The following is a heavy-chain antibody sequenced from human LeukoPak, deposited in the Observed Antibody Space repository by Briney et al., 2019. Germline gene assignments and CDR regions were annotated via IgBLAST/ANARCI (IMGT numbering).Heavy chain of an antibody. CDR2: INHSGST. CDR1: GGSFSGYY. CDR3: ARSTPVGATSDY. V-gene: IGHV4-34*01. Sequence: PSETLSLTCAVYGGSFSGYYWSWIRQPPGKGLEWIGEINHSGSTNYNPSLKSRVTISVDTSKNQFSLKLSSVTAADTAVHYCARSTPVGATSDYWGQGTLVTVSS. J-gene: IGHJ4*02. D-gene: IGHD1-26*01.